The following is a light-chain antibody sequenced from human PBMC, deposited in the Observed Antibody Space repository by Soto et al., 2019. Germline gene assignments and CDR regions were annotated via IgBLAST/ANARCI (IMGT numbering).Light chain of an antibody. CDR1: QSVSSNF. J-gene: IGKJ1*01. CDR3: QHYGSSPWS. CDR2: GAS. V-gene: IGKV3-20*01. Sequence: NVLTQSPGTLSLSPGEGATLSCRASQSVSSNFLAWYRQKPGQAPRLLIYGASSRATGIPDRFSGSGSGTDFTLTISRLGPEDFAVYYCQHYGSSPWSFGQGTRVQIK.